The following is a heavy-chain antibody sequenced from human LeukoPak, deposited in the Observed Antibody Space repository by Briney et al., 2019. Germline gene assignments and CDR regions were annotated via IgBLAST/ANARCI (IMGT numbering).Heavy chain of an antibody. CDR3: ARVLLGGYYDSSGYRPRAYYYYYYMDV. D-gene: IGHD3-22*01. V-gene: IGHV1-18*01. Sequence: ASVKVSCKASGYTFTSYGISWVRQAPGQGLEWMGWISAYNGNTNYAQKLQGRVTMTTDTSTSTAYMELRSLRSDDTAVYYCARVLLGGYYDSSGYRPRAYYYYYYMDVWGKGTTVTVSS. CDR1: GYTFTSYG. J-gene: IGHJ6*03. CDR2: ISAYNGNT.